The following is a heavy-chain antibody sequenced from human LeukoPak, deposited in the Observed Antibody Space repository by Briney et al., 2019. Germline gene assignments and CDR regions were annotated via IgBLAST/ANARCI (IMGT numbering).Heavy chain of an antibody. CDR2: IYYSGST. D-gene: IGHD6-19*01. J-gene: IGHJ3*02. Sequence: SETLSLTCTVSGGSIGSTNYYWGWIRQPPVKGLEWIANIYYSGSTYYNPSLKSRVTISVDTSKNQFSLRLNSVTAADTSIYYCARIPTNAVPSAHNGFDIWGQGTMLTVSS. V-gene: IGHV4-39*01. CDR3: ARIPTNAVPSAHNGFDI. CDR1: GGSIGSTNYY.